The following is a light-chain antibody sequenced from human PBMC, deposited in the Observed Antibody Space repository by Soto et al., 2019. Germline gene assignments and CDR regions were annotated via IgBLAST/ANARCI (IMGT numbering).Light chain of an antibody. V-gene: IGKV3-20*01. CDR3: QQYGSSPRT. Sequence: VLTQSPGTLSLSPGERATLSCRASQSISSSYLASYQQKPGQAPRRLSYGASTRATGSPDRFNGSGSGTDFTLTISRLESEDFAVYYCQQYGSSPRTFGQGTKVDIK. CDR1: QSISSSY. CDR2: GAS. J-gene: IGKJ1*01.